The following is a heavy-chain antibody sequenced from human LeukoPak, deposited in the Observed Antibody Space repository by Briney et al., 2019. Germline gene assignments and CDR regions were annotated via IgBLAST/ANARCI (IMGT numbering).Heavy chain of an antibody. V-gene: IGHV3-48*03. CDR1: GFTFSTYE. CDR2: ISSRGSTI. Sequence: PGGSLRLSCAASGFTFSTYEMNWVRQAPGKGLEWVSYISSRGSTIHYTDSVKGRFTISRDNAKNSLYLQMNSLRAEDTALYYRAAHSSLRYWGQGILVTVSS. CDR3: AAHSSLRY. D-gene: IGHD5/OR15-5a*01. J-gene: IGHJ4*02.